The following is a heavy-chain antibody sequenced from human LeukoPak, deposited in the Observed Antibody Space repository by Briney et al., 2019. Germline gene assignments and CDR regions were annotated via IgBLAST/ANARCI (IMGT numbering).Heavy chain of an antibody. Sequence: SETLSLTCAVYGGSFSGYYWSWIRQPPGKGLEWVGEINHSGSTNYNPSLKSRVTISVDTSKIQFSLKLSSVTAVDTAVYYVDTSNHDEVYGDYGAFDNWGQGTMVTVSS. CDR3: DTSNHDEVYGDYGAFDN. CDR2: INHSGST. J-gene: IGHJ3*02. CDR1: GGSFSGYY. D-gene: IGHD4-17*01. V-gene: IGHV4-34*01.